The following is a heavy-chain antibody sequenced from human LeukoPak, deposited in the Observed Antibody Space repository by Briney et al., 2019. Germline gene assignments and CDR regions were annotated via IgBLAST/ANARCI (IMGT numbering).Heavy chain of an antibody. Sequence: SETLSLTCAVYGGSFSGYYWSWIRQPPGKGLEWIGEINHSGSTNYNPSLKSRVTISVDTSKNQFSLKLSSVTAADTAVYYCARHQYDNSGHAFDIWGQGTRVTVSS. CDR2: INHSGST. D-gene: IGHD1-1*01. V-gene: IGHV4-34*01. J-gene: IGHJ3*02. CDR3: ARHQYDNSGHAFDI. CDR1: GGSFSGYY.